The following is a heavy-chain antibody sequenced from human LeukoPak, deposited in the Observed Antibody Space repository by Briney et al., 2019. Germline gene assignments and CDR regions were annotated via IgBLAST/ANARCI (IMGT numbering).Heavy chain of an antibody. Sequence: SETLSLTCNVSGGSISNYYWSWIRQPAGKGLEWIGRIYSSGSTNYNPSLKSRVTISVDKSKNQFSLKLSSVTAADTAVYYCARIVVVTAIVDHTGDYFDYWGQGTLVTVSS. J-gene: IGHJ4*02. CDR2: IYSSGST. D-gene: IGHD2-21*02. V-gene: IGHV4-4*07. CDR3: ARIVVVTAIVDHTGDYFDY. CDR1: GGSISNYY.